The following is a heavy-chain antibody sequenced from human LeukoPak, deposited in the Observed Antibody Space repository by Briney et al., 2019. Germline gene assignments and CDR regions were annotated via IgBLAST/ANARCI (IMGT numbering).Heavy chain of an antibody. J-gene: IGHJ5*02. CDR3: ATHQFRVVSLAAAGPQTLYNWFDP. CDR1: GYTFTSYG. CDR2: ISAYNGNT. D-gene: IGHD6-13*01. V-gene: IGHV1-18*01. Sequence: ASVKVSCKASGYTFTSYGISWVRQAPGQGLEWMGWISAYNGNTNCAQKLQGRVTMTTDTSTSTAYMELRSLRSDDTAVYYCATHQFRVVSLAAAGPQTLYNWFDPWGQGTLVTVSS.